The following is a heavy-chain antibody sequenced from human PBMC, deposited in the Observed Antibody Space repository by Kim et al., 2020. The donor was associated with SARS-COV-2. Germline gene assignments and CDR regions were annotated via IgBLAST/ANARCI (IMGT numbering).Heavy chain of an antibody. J-gene: IGHJ4*02. CDR2: ISGSGGST. CDR3: AKDSMVRGVMRWSLDY. D-gene: IGHD3-10*01. Sequence: GGSLRLSCAASGFNFSSYAMSWVRQAPGKGLEWVSAISGSGGSTYYADSVKGRFTISRENSKNTLYLQMNSLRAEDTAVYYCAKDSMVRGVMRWSLDYWGQGTLVTVSS. CDR1: GFNFSSYA. V-gene: IGHV3-23*01.